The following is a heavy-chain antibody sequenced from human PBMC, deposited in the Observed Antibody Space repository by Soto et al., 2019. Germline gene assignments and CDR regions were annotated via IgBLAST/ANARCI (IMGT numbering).Heavy chain of an antibody. CDR2: IYSGGST. Sequence: GGSLRLSCAASGFTVSSNYMSWVRQAPGKGLEWVSVIYSGGSTYYADSVKGRFTISRDNSKNTLYLQMNSLRAEDTAVYYCASEVDTARDYYYYYGMDGWGQGTTVTVAS. J-gene: IGHJ6*02. CDR3: ASEVDTARDYYYYYGMDG. CDR1: GFTVSSNY. V-gene: IGHV3-53*01. D-gene: IGHD5-18*01.